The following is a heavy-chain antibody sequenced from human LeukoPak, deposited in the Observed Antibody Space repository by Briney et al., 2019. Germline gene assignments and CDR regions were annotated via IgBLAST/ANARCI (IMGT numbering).Heavy chain of an antibody. CDR3: ATEGSIEMATLR. J-gene: IGHJ4*02. CDR2: INPSGGST. V-gene: IGHV1-46*01. D-gene: IGHD5-24*01. Sequence: ASVKGSCKASGYTFTSYYMHWVRQAPGQGLEWMGIINPSGGSTSYAQKFQGRVTMTRDTSTSTVYMEVRSLRSEDTAVYYCATEGSIEMATLRWGQGTLVTVSS. CDR1: GYTFTSYY.